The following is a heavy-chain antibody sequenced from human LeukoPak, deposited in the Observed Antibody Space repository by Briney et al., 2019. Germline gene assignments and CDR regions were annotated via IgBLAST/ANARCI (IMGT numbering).Heavy chain of an antibody. D-gene: IGHD6-19*01. V-gene: IGHV3-33*01. CDR1: GFTFSTYG. CDR2: IWYDGSNK. Sequence: GGSLRLSCAASGFTFSTYGLHWVRQAPGKGLEWVALIWYDGSNKYYADPVKGRFTISRDNSKNTLYLQMNSLRAEDTAVYYCAREKQKYSSGWYCLDYWGQGTLVTVPS. J-gene: IGHJ4*02. CDR3: AREKQKYSSGWYCLDY.